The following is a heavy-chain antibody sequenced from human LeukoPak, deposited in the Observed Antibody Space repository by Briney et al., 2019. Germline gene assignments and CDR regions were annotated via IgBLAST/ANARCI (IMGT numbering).Heavy chain of an antibody. CDR3: ARDLRVAAAQDY. Sequence: PGGSLRLSCAASGFTFSIYNMNWVRQAPGKGLEWVSVIYSGGSTYYADSVKGRFTISRDNSKNTLYLQMNSLRAEDTAVYYCARDLRVAAAQDYWGQGTLVTVSS. CDR2: IYSGGST. D-gene: IGHD6-13*01. V-gene: IGHV3-66*01. CDR1: GFTFSIYN. J-gene: IGHJ4*02.